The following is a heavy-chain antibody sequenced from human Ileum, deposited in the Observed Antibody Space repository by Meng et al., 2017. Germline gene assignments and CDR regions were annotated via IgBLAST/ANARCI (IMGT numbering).Heavy chain of an antibody. D-gene: IGHD3-10*01. V-gene: IGHV1-18*01. J-gene: IGHJ4*02. CDR1: DYTFTGYG. CDR2: LGAHDGDT. Sequence: QVQPVQSGPEVKKPGASVKVSCKASDYTFTGYGVSWVRQALGQGLEWMAWLGAHDGDTSHAPKFQGRVTVSADRPTATAYMELRSLRSDDTAVYYCARGTPGRSYSDYWGQGTLVTVSS. CDR3: ARGTPGRSYSDY.